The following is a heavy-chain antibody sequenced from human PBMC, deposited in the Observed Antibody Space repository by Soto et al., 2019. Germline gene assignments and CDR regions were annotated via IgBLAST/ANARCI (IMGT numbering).Heavy chain of an antibody. CDR1: GFTFSSYA. V-gene: IGHV3-30-3*01. CDR2: ISYDGSKK. J-gene: IGHJ4*02. D-gene: IGHD5-18*01. CDR3: ARDVRGYSYGAGGY. Sequence: QVQLVESGGGVVQPGRSLRLSCAASGFTFSSYAMHWVRQAPGKGLEWVAVISYDGSKKYYADSVKGRFTISRDNSKNTLYLQMNSLRAEDTAVYYCARDVRGYSYGAGGYWGQGTLVTVSS.